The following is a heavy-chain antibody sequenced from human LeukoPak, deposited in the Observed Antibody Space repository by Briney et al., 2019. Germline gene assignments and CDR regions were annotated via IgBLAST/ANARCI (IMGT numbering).Heavy chain of an antibody. CDR1: GFTFDDYA. V-gene: IGHV3-43*02. J-gene: IGHJ4*02. CDR3: TKDGDYGDYGTNDY. D-gene: IGHD4-17*01. Sequence: PGGSLRLSCAASGFTFDDYAMHWVRQAPGKGLEWVSLISGDGGSTYYADSVKGRFTISSDNSKNSLYLQMNSLRTEDTALYYCTKDGDYGDYGTNDYWGQGTLVTVSS. CDR2: ISGDGGST.